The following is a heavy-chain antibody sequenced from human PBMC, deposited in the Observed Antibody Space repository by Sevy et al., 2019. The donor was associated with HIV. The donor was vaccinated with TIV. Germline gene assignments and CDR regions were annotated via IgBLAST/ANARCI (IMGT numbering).Heavy chain of an antibody. CDR2: IKQDGSEK. J-gene: IGHJ6*02. V-gene: IGHV3-7*01. CDR3: ARDGRYSYGYRNYYYYYGMDL. Sequence: GGSLRLSCAASGFTFSSYWMSWVRQAPGKGLERVANIKQDGSEKYYVDSVKGRFTISRDNAKNSLYLQMNSLRAEDTAVYYCARDGRYSYGYRNYYYYYGMDLWGQGTTVTVSS. CDR1: GFTFSSYW. D-gene: IGHD5-18*01.